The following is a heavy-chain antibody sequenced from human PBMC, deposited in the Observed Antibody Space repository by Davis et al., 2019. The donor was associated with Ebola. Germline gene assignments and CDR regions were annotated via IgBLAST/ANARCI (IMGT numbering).Heavy chain of an antibody. CDR2: IKFDGSVK. Sequence: PGGSLRLSCAASGLTFSSYWMSWVRQAPGKGLEWVANIKFDGSVKYCVDSVKDRFTISRDNSKDSLYLQMNNLRAEDTAVYYCARIRGHRHSSGWYDDFDIWGQGTMVTVS. J-gene: IGHJ3*02. CDR3: ARIRGHRHSSGWYDDFDI. CDR1: GLTFSSYW. D-gene: IGHD6-19*01. V-gene: IGHV3-7*01.